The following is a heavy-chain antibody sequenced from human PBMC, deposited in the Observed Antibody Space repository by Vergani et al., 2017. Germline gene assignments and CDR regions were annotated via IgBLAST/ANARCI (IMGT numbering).Heavy chain of an antibody. CDR1: GFTFSSYS. Sequence: EVQLVESGGGLVQPGGSLRLSCAASGFTFSSYSMNWVRQAPGKGLEWVSYISSSSSTIYYADSVKGRFTISRDNAKNSLYLQMNGLRAEDTAVYYCARHAGYSSGWYLDWFDPWGQGTLVTVSS. J-gene: IGHJ5*01. CDR2: ISSSSSTI. CDR3: ARHAGYSSGWYLDWFDP. D-gene: IGHD6-19*01. V-gene: IGHV3-48*01.